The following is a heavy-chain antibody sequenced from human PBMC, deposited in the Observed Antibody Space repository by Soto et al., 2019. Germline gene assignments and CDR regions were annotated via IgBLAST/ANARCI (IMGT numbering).Heavy chain of an antibody. CDR2: IYHSGST. Sequence: TLSLTCDVSGFSISSGGYSWSWIRQPPGKGLEWIGYIYHSGSTYYNPSLKSRVTISVDRSKNQFSLKLSSVTAADTAVYYCARSEGSMVRGVNHNWFDPWRQGTLVTVSS. CDR3: ARSEGSMVRGVNHNWFDP. D-gene: IGHD3-10*01. J-gene: IGHJ5*02. V-gene: IGHV4-30-2*01. CDR1: GFSISSGGYS.